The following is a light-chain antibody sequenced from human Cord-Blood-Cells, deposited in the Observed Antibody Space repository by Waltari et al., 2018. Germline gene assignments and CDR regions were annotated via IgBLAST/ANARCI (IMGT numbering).Light chain of an antibody. CDR2: GAS. CDR3: QQYNNWPPART. V-gene: IGKV3-15*01. J-gene: IGKJ1*01. Sequence: EIVMTQSPATLSVSPGERATLSCRASQSVSSNLAWYQQKPGQAPRLLIYGASTRATGIPARFSGSGSGTEFTLTISSLQSEDLAVYYCQQYNNWPPARTFGQGTKVEIK. CDR1: QSVSSN.